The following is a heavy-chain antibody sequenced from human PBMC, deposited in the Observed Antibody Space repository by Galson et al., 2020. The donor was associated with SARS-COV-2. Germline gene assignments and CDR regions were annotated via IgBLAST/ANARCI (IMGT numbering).Heavy chain of an antibody. CDR1: GYTFTSYG. CDR3: ARDPRDDYGSVSYLTHFDY. D-gene: IGHD3-10*01. CDR2: ISAYNGNT. Sequence: ASVKVSCKASGYTFTSYGISWVRQAPGQGLEWMGWISAYNGNTNYAQKLQGRVTMTTDTSTSTAYMELRSLRSDDTAVYYCARDPRDDYGSVSYLTHFDYWGQGTLVTVSS. J-gene: IGHJ4*02. V-gene: IGHV1-18*01.